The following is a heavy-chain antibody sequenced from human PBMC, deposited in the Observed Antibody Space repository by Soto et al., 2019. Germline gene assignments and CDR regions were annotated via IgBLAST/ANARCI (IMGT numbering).Heavy chain of an antibody. CDR1: GNTFTNYF. Sequence: ASVKVSCKASGNTFTNYFVHWVRKAPGQGLEWMGIINPSGGGSTYAQKFQGRLTLTRDTSTSTVDMELSSLRSDDTAVYYCARGRFCSSGSCLYRGMDVWGQGTTVTVSS. CDR2: INPSGGGS. J-gene: IGHJ6*02. CDR3: ARGRFCSSGSCLYRGMDV. V-gene: IGHV1-46*01. D-gene: IGHD2-15*01.